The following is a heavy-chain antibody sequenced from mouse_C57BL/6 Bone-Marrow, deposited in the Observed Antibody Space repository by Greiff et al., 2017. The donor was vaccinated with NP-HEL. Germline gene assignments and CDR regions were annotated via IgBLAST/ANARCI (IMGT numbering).Heavy chain of an antibody. J-gene: IGHJ2*01. CDR1: GYSFTGYY. CDR2: INPSTGGT. CDR3: ARSSYFDY. Sequence: EVQLQQSGPEPVKPGASVKISCKASGYSFTGYYMNWVKQSPEKSLEWIGEINPSTGGTTYNQKFKAKATLTVDKSSSTAYMQLKSLTSEDSAVYYCARSSYFDYWGQGTTLTVSS. V-gene: IGHV1-42*01.